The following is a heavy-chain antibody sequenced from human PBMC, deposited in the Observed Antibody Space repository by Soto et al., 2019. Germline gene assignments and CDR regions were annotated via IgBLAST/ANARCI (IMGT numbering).Heavy chain of an antibody. D-gene: IGHD5-18*01. V-gene: IGHV3-23*01. CDR1: GFTFSSYA. J-gene: IGHJ6*02. CDR3: AKGLGEYSYGSWDYYYGMDG. CDR2: ISGSGGST. Sequence: EVQLLESGGGLVQPGGSLRLSCAASGFTFSSYAMSWVRQAPGKGLEWVSAISGSGGSTYYADSVKGRFTISRDNSKNTLYLQMNSLRAEDTAVYYCAKGLGEYSYGSWDYYYGMDGWGQGTTVTVSS.